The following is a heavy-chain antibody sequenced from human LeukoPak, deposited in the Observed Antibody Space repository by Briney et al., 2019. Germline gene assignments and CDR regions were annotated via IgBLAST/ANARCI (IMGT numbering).Heavy chain of an antibody. J-gene: IGHJ4*02. CDR2: IYPSDSDT. Sequence: AESLKISCKGSCYSFTSYWIGWVRQTPGKRLELMWIIYPSDSDTRYSQSYQGHVMISADKSIRTAYLQWSSLKASDTAMYYCARIIVVVPGGGLGYFDYWGQGTLVTVCS. D-gene: IGHD2-2*01. V-gene: IGHV5-51*01. CDR1: CYSFTSYW. CDR3: ARIIVVVPGGGLGYFDY.